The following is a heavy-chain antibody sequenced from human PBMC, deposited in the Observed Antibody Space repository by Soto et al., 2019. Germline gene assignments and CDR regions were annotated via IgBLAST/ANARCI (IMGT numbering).Heavy chain of an antibody. CDR3: AKDKEVATIGGAFDY. V-gene: IGHV3-23*01. D-gene: IGHD5-12*01. CDR2: ISNRGDTT. Sequence: EVQLLESGGGLVQPGGSLRLSCAASGITFSSYAMNWVRQAPGKGLEWGSVISNRGDTTYYADSVKGRFTISRDNSKNTLYLQLNSLRAEDTAMYYCAKDKEVATIGGAFDYWGQGTLLTVSS. CDR1: GITFSSYA. J-gene: IGHJ4*02.